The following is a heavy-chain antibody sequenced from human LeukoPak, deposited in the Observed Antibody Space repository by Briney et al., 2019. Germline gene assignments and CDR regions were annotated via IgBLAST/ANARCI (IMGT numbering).Heavy chain of an antibody. CDR3: ARGSSSFQRGFYYYYCMDV. D-gene: IGHD6-6*01. CDR1: GGTFSSYA. CDR2: IIPIFGTA. Sequence: ASVKVSCKASGGTFSSYAISWVRQAPGQGLEWMGGIIPIFGTANYAQKFQGRVTITADESTSTAYMELSSLRSEDTAVYYCARGSSSFQRGFYYYYCMDVWGKGTTVTVSS. V-gene: IGHV1-69*13. J-gene: IGHJ6*03.